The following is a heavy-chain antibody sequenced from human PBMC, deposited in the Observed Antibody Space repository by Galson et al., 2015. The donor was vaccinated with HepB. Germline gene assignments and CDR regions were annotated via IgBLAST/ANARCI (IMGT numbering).Heavy chain of an antibody. CDR2: INPNSGGT. V-gene: IGHV1-2*06. D-gene: IGHD2-15*01. CDR1: GYTFTGYY. Sequence: SVKVSCKASGYTFTGYYMHWVRQAPGQGLEWMGRINPNSGGTNYAQKFQGRVTMTRDTSISTAYMELSRLRSDDTAVYYCAVYFSGGSCSSVTGHYGMDVWGQGTTVTVSS. CDR3: AVYFSGGSCSSVTGHYGMDV. J-gene: IGHJ6*02.